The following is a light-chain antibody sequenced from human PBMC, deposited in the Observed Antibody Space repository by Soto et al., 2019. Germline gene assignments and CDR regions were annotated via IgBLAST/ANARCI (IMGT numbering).Light chain of an antibody. J-gene: IGLJ3*02. CDR3: LLYYGGAQV. CDR2: STS. V-gene: IGLV7-43*01. CDR1: TGAVTSGHY. Sequence: QTVVTQEPSLTASPGGTVTLSCASSTGAVTSGHYANWVQQKPGQAPRALIHSTSIKHSWTPARFSGSLLGGKAALTLSGVQPEDEAEYYCLLYYGGAQVFGGGTKLTDL.